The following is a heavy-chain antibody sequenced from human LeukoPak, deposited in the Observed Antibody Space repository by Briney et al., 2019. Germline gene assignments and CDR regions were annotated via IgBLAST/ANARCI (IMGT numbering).Heavy chain of an antibody. J-gene: IGHJ4*02. V-gene: IGHV1-69*04. CDR3: ARDIGDGSSAPGVAFDY. CDR2: IIPIFGVA. D-gene: IGHD3-3*01. CDR1: GGTFNNYT. Sequence: GASVKVSCKASGGTFNNYTINWVRQAPGQGLAWMGRIIPIFGVAIYAQKFQGRVTITADKSTSTAYMELSSLRSDDTALYYCARDIGDGSSAPGVAFDYWGQGTLVTVSS.